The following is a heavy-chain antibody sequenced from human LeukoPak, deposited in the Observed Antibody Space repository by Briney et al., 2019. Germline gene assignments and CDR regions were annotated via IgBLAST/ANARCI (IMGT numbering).Heavy chain of an antibody. J-gene: IGHJ4*02. V-gene: IGHV3-7*01. CDR3: ARIAHRDGSGTHYREYDY. Sequence: PGGSLRLSCAVSGFTFSMHWMSWVRQAPEKGREWVASIKQDGSENKYVDSVRGRFTISRDNANKSLFLQMDSLRVEDTAVYYCARIAHRDGSGTHYREYDYWGQGTPVTVSS. CDR2: IKQDGSEN. CDR1: GFTFSMHW. D-gene: IGHD3-10*01.